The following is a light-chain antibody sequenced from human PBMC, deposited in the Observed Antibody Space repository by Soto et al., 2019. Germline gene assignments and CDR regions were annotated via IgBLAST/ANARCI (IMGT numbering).Light chain of an antibody. CDR3: QHRNDWLGT. J-gene: IGKJ3*01. CDR2: DAS. V-gene: IGKV3-11*01. CDR1: QSVGLF. Sequence: EIVLTQFPATLSLFPGESATLSCRASQSVGLFLAWYQQKSGQTPRLLIYDASNRAPGIPARFSGSGSGTDFTLTISTLEPEDFAVYYCQHRNDWLGTFGPGTKVDIK.